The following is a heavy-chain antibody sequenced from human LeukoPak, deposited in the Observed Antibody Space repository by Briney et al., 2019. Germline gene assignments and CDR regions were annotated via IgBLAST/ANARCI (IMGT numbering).Heavy chain of an antibody. J-gene: IGHJ6*02. D-gene: IGHD2/OR15-2a*01. CDR3: ARGLSRAMDV. CDR2: ISGSGGST. Sequence: GGSLRLSCAASGFTFSSYAMSWVRQAPGKGLGWVSAISGSGGSTYYADSVKGRFTISRDNSKNTLYLQMNSLRAEDTALYYCARGLSRAMDVWGQGTTVTVSS. V-gene: IGHV3-23*01. CDR1: GFTFSSYA.